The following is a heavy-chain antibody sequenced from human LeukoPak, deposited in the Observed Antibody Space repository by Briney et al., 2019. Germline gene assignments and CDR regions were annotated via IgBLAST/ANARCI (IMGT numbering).Heavy chain of an antibody. D-gene: IGHD6-13*01. J-gene: IGHJ6*03. CDR1: GYTFTSYD. Sequence: ASVKVSCKASGYTFTSYDINWVRQATGQGLEWMGWMNPNSGNTGYAQKFQGRVTMTRNTSISTAYMELSSLRSEDTAVYYCARGTSSSWFPYYYYYYMDVWGKGTTVTVSS. V-gene: IGHV1-8*01. CDR2: MNPNSGNT. CDR3: ARGTSSSWFPYYYYYYMDV.